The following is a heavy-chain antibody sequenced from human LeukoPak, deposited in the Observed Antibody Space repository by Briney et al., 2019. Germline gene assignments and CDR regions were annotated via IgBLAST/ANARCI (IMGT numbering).Heavy chain of an antibody. D-gene: IGHD2-2*01. CDR2: INHSGST. Sequence: SETLSLTCAVYGGSFSGYYWGWIRQPPGKGLEWIGEINHSGSTNYNPSLKSRVTISVDTSKNQFSLKLSSVTAADTAVYYCARRCRGSTSCYRFDYWGQGTLVTVSS. V-gene: IGHV4-34*01. CDR3: ARRCRGSTSCYRFDY. CDR1: GGSFSGYY. J-gene: IGHJ4*02.